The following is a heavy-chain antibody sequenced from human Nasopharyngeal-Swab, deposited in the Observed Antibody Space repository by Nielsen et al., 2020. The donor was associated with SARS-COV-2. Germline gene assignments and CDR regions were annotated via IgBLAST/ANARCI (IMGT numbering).Heavy chain of an antibody. CDR1: GSTLTEIS. CDR2: FDPEDGET. J-gene: IGHJ4*02. CDR3: AASQWGEYFDY. Sequence: ASVKVSCKVSGSTLTEISMHWVRQAHGRGLEWMGGFDPEDGETIYAQKFQGRVTMTEDTSIDTAYMELGSLRSEDTAVYSCAASQWGEYFDYWGQGTLVSVSS. V-gene: IGHV1-24*01. D-gene: IGHD3-16*01.